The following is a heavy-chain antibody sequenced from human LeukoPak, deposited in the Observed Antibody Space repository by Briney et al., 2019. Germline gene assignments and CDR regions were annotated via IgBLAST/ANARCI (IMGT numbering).Heavy chain of an antibody. CDR2: INHSGST. Sequence: PSETLSLTCAVYGASFSGYCWSWIRQPPGKGLEWIGEINHSGSTNYNPSLKSRVTISVDTSKNQFSLKLSSVTAADTTVYYCARPWPVNIAVAVTSFDYLGQGTLVTVSS. CDR1: GASFSGYC. CDR3: ARPWPVNIAVAVTSFDY. J-gene: IGHJ4*02. D-gene: IGHD6-19*01. V-gene: IGHV4-34*01.